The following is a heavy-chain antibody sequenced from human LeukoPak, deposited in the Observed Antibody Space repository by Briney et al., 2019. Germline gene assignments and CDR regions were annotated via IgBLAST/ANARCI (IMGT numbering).Heavy chain of an antibody. J-gene: IGHJ4*02. CDR1: GDSITTSY. V-gene: IGHV4-59*01. Sequence: SETLSLTCTVYGDSITTSYWSWIRQPPGKGLEWIGYIYYSGNTNYNPSLRSRVTISVDTSKSQFSLHLTSVTAADTTVYYCANAREPPYRGIYYYFESWGQGTLVTASS. CDR2: IYYSGNT. D-gene: IGHD1-26*01. CDR3: ANAREPPYRGIYYYFES.